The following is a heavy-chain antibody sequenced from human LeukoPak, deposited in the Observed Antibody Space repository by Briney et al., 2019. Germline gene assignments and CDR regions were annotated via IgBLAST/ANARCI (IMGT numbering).Heavy chain of an antibody. V-gene: IGHV4-4*07. CDR1: GGSISSYY. Sequence: SETLSLTCTVSGGSISSYYWSWIRQPAGKGLEWIGRIYTSGSTNYNPSLKSRVTISVDTSKNQFSLKLNSVTAADTAVYYCARDLGYCSGGSCYPWFDPWGQGTLVTVSS. CDR2: IYTSGST. D-gene: IGHD2-15*01. CDR3: ARDLGYCSGGSCYPWFDP. J-gene: IGHJ5*02.